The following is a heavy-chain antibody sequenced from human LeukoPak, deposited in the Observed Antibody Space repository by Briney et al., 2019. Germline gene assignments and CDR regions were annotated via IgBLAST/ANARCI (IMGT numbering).Heavy chain of an antibody. J-gene: IGHJ4*02. CDR1: GFTVSSNY. D-gene: IGHD6-19*01. V-gene: IGHV3-53*01. CDR3: ARDPPARYSSGWYSY. CDR2: IYSGGST. Sequence: GGSLRLSCAASGFTVSSNYMSWVRQAPGKGLEWVSVIYSGGSTYYADSVKGRSTISRDNSKNTLYLQMNSQRAEDTAVYYCARDPPARYSSGWYSYWGQGTLVTVSS.